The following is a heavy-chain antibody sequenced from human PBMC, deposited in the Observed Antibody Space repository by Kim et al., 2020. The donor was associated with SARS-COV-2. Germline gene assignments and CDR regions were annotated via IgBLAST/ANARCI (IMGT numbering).Heavy chain of an antibody. J-gene: IGHJ3*02. CDR3: ARDRAITVTPKNDAFDI. Sequence: SQTLSLTCAISGDSVSSNSAAWNWIRQSPSRGFEWLGRTYYRSKWYYDYAPSVKGRISIDPDTSKNQFSLQLNSVTLEDTAVYYCARDRAITVTPKNDAFDIWGQGTMVTVSS. CDR2: TYYRSKWYY. D-gene: IGHD4-17*01. CDR1: GDSVSSNSAA. V-gene: IGHV6-1*01.